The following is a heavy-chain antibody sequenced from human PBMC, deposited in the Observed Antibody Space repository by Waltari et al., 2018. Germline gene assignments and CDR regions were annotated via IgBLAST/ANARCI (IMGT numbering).Heavy chain of an antibody. D-gene: IGHD1-1*01. V-gene: IGHV1-8*03. J-gene: IGHJ6*02. CDR3: AREYTLYYYYGMDV. CDR1: GYTFTSYD. Sequence: QVQLVQSGAEVKKAGASVKVSCKASGYTFTSYDINWVRQATGQGLEWMGWMNPNSGNTGYAQKVQGRGTITRNTSISTAYMELSSLRSEDTAVYYCAREYTLYYYYGMDVWGQGTTVTVSS. CDR2: MNPNSGNT.